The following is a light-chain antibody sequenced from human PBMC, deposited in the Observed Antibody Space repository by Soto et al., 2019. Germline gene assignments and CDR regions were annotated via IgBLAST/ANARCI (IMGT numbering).Light chain of an antibody. J-gene: IGKJ1*01. Sequence: DIQMTQSPSTLSASVGDRVTITCRASQSISSWLAWYQQKPGKAPKLLIYDASSLESGVPSRFSGSGSGTEFTLTISRLQPYDFATYYCQQYNSYSPWTFGQGPKVEIK. V-gene: IGKV1-5*01. CDR1: QSISSW. CDR3: QQYNSYSPWT. CDR2: DAS.